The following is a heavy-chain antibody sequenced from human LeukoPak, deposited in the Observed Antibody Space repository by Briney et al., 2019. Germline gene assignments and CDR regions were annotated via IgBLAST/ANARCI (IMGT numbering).Heavy chain of an antibody. J-gene: IGHJ4*02. Sequence: SETLSLTCTVSGGFISSYGWSWIRQPPGKGLEWIGDIFYSGSTNYNPSPRTRLTISVETSKNQFSLRLGSVTAADTAVYYCARHPGRAYYFDYWGQGTLVTV. CDR1: GGFISSYG. CDR2: IFYSGST. CDR3: ARHPGRAYYFDY. V-gene: IGHV4-59*08.